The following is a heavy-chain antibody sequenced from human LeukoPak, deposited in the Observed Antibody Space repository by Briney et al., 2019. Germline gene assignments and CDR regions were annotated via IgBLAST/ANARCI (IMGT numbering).Heavy chain of an antibody. CDR1: GGTFSSYA. J-gene: IGHJ1*01. V-gene: IGHV1-69*05. CDR2: IIPIFGTA. Sequence: SVNVSCTASGGTFSSYAISWVRQAPGQGLEWMGGIIPIFGTANYAQKFQGRVTITTDESTSTAYMELSSLRSEDTAVYYCARDAGTTGVRYFQHWGRGTLVTVSS. D-gene: IGHD1-1*01. CDR3: ARDAGTTGVRYFQH.